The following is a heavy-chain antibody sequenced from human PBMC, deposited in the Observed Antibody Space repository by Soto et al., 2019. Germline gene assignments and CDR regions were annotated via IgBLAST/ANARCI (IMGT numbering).Heavy chain of an antibody. CDR2: IKQDGSEK. V-gene: IGHV3-7*01. CDR3: ASEYSSSAAFDI. CDR1: GFTFSSYW. D-gene: IGHD6-6*01. Sequence: PGRSLRLSCAASGFTFSSYWMSWVRQAPGKGLEWVANIKQDGSEKYYVDSVKGRFTISRDNAKNSLYLQMNSLRAEDTAVYYCASEYSSSAAFDIWAQETMLTVSS. J-gene: IGHJ3*02.